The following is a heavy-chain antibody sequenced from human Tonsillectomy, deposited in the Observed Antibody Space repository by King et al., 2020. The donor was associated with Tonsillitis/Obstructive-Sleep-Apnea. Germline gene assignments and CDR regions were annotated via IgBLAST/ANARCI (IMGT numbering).Heavy chain of an antibody. J-gene: IGHJ2*01. CDR2: ISSSSSYI. CDR1: GFTFSSYS. V-gene: IGHV3-21*01. D-gene: IGHD4-23*01. CDR3: AIQGHDYGGNSGGYFDL. Sequence: VQLVESGGGLVKPGGSLRLSCAASGFTFSSYSMNWVRQAPGKGLEWVSSISSSSSYIYYADSVKGRFTISRDNAKNSLYLQMNSLGAEDTAVYYCAIQGHDYGGNSGGYFDLWGRGTLVTVSS.